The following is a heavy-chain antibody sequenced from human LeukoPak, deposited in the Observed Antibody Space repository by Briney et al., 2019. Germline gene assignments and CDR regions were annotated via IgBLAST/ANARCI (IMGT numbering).Heavy chain of an antibody. D-gene: IGHD2-2*02. J-gene: IGHJ4*02. CDR1: GGTFSSYT. CDR2: IIPILGIA. Sequence: ASVKVSCKASGGTFSSYTISWVRQAPGQGLEWMRRIIPILGIANYAQKFQGRVTITADKSTSTAYMELSSLRSEDTAVYYCARDLVVVPAAIRLVYEGVFDYWGQGTLVTVSS. CDR3: ARDLVVVPAAIRLVYEGVFDY. V-gene: IGHV1-69*04.